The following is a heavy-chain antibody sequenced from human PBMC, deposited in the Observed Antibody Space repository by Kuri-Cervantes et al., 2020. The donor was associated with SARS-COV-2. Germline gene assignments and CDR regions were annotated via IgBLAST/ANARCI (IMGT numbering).Heavy chain of an antibody. CDR1: GFSFSTYY. CDR2: ISSGGTYT. V-gene: IGHV3-21*01. J-gene: IGHJ6*03. CDR3: ARDVAAGRAYYYYMDV. Sequence: GGSLRLSCAVSGFSFSTYYMIWVRQAPGKGLEWVSSISSGGTYTHYADSVKGRFTISRDNAKNSLYLQMNSLRAEDTAVYYCARDVAAGRAYYYYMDVWGKGTTVT. D-gene: IGHD6-13*01.